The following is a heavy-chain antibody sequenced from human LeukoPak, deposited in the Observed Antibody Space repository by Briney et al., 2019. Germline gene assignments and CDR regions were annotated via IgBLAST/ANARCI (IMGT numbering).Heavy chain of an antibody. CDR2: ISGSGGDT. CDR3: AKDQNYESSGYYGGFDY. V-gene: IGHV3-23*01. Sequence: GGSLRLSCAASGFRFSSHVMHWVRQAPGKGLEWVSGISGSGGDTYYADSVKGRFTISRDNSKNTLNLQMNSLRAEDTALYYCAKDQNYESSGYYGGFDYWGQGTLVTVSS. J-gene: IGHJ4*02. D-gene: IGHD3-22*01. CDR1: GFRFSSHV.